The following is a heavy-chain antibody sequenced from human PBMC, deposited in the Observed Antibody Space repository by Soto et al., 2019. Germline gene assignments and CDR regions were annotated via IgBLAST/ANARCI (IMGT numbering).Heavy chain of an antibody. V-gene: IGHV1-69*06. D-gene: IGHD2-15*01. CDR2: IIPIFGTA. CDR3: ARVGVFDVVVVPYGMDV. CDR1: GGTFSSYA. J-gene: IGHJ6*02. Sequence: SVKVSCKASGGTFSSYAISWVRQAPGQGLEWMGGIIPIFGTANYAQKFQGRVTITADKSTSTAYMELSSPRSEDTAVYYCARVGVFDVVVVPYGMDVWGQGTTVTVSS.